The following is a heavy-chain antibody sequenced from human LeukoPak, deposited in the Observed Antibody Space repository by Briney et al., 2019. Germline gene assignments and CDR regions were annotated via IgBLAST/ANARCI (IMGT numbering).Heavy chain of an antibody. CDR2: MFHSGSA. J-gene: IGHJ3*02. V-gene: IGHV4-59*01. CDR1: GGSISSYY. D-gene: IGHD5-24*01. CDR3: ARHWLHPPSAFDI. Sequence: SETLPLTCTVSGGSISSYYWNWIRQPPGKGLEWIGYMFHSGSANYNPSLKSRVTISVDTSKNQFSLKLTSVTAADTAVYYCARHWLHPPSAFDIWGQGTMVTVSS.